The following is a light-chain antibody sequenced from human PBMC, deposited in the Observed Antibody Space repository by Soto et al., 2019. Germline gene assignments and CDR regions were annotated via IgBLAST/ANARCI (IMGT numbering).Light chain of an antibody. CDR3: QHSYSTPPLT. CDR2: AAS. CDR1: QSISSY. V-gene: IGKV1-39*01. J-gene: IGKJ4*01. Sequence: DIQMTQSPSSLSASVGDRVTITCRASQSISSYLNWYQQKPGKAPKLLIYAASSLQSGVPSRCSGSGSGTDFTLTISSLQPEDFATYYCQHSYSTPPLTFGGGTKVEIK.